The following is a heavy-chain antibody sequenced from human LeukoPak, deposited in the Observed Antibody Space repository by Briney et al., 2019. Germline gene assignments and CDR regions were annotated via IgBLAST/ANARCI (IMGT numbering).Heavy chain of an antibody. V-gene: IGHV3-74*01. CDR2: IDPDGSTT. CDR3: TRVQAGRAGLMDV. J-gene: IGHJ6*02. D-gene: IGHD6-13*01. Sequence: GGSLRLSRAPSGFTLSSYWMHWVCQAPGEGLIWVSRIDPDGSTTNYADSVKGRFTTSRDNAKNTLYLQMNSLRAEDTALYYCTRVQAGRAGLMDVWGRGTTVTVSS. CDR1: GFTLSSYW.